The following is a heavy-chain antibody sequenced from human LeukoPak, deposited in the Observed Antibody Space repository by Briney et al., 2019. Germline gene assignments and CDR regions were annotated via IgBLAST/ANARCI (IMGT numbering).Heavy chain of an antibody. J-gene: IGHJ5*02. V-gene: IGHV1-18*01. CDR2: INAYNGNT. D-gene: IGHD2-8*01. Sequence: ASVKVSCKASGYTFSSYGISWVRQAPGQGLEWMGWINAYNGNTNYAQMLQGRVTMTTDTSTTTAYMELRSLRSDDTAVYYCASRYCTNGVCFPWGQGTLVTVSS. CDR3: ASRYCTNGVCFP. CDR1: GYTFSSYG.